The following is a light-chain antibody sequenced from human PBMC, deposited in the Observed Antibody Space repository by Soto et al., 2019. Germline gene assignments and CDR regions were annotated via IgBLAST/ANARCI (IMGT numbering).Light chain of an antibody. Sequence: QSVLTQPRSVSASPGQSVAISCTGTSSDIGAYNFVSWYQQRPDKAPKLMLYDVNIRPSGVSNRFSGSKSGNTASLTISGLQAEDEADYYCTSWTTSTTMIFGGGTKVT. CDR2: DVN. CDR1: SSDIGAYNF. J-gene: IGLJ2*01. CDR3: TSWTTSTTMI. V-gene: IGLV2-14*03.